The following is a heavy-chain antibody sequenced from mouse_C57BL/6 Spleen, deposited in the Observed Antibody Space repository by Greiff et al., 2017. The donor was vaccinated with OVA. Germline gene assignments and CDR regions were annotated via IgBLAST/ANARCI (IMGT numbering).Heavy chain of an antibody. Sequence: VKLQESGAELVKPGASVKISCKASGYAFSSYWMNWVKQRPGKGLEWIGHIYPGDGDTNYNGKFKGKATLTADKSSSTAYMKLSSLTSEDSAVYFCARMASSGPDWFAYWGQGTLVTVSA. CDR2: IYPGDGDT. CDR1: GYAFSSYW. J-gene: IGHJ3*01. V-gene: IGHV1-80*01. CDR3: ARMASSGPDWFAY. D-gene: IGHD3-2*02.